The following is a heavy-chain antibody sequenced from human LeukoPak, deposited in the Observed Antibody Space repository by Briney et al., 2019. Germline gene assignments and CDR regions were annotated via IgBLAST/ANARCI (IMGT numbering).Heavy chain of an antibody. CDR3: ASEGY. V-gene: IGHV3-30-3*01. CDR2: ISYDGSNK. CDR1: RFTFSSYA. J-gene: IGHJ4*02. Sequence: GGSLRLSCAASRFTFSSYAMHWVRQAPGKGLEWVAVISYDGSNKYYADSVKGRFTISRDNSKNTLYLQMNGLRAEDTAVYYCASEGYWGQGTLVTVSS.